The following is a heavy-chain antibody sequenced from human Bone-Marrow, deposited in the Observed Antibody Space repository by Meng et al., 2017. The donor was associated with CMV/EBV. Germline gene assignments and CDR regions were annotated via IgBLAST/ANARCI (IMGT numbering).Heavy chain of an antibody. J-gene: IGHJ6*02. Sequence: GESLKISCAASGFTFSSYAMSWVRQAPGKGLEWVSAISGSGGSTYYADSVKGRFTISRDDSKNTAYLQMNSLKTEDTAVYYCTSGTSCSPARYYWYGMDVWGQGTTVTVSS. CDR3: TSGTSCSPARYYWYGMDV. CDR1: GFTFSSYA. CDR2: ISGSGGST. V-gene: IGHV3-23*01. D-gene: IGHD2-2*01.